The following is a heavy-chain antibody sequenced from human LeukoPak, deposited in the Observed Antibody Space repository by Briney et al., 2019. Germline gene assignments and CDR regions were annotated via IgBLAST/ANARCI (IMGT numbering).Heavy chain of an antibody. Sequence: GESLKISCKGSGYSFTSYWIGWVRQMPGKGLEWMGIIYPGGSDTRYSPSFQGQVTISADKSISAAYLQWSSLKASDTAMYYCARSVEYCSSTSCYNYYYYYYMDVWGKGTTVTVSS. CDR2: IYPGGSDT. D-gene: IGHD2-2*02. J-gene: IGHJ6*03. CDR3: ARSVEYCSSTSCYNYYYYYYMDV. CDR1: GYSFTSYW. V-gene: IGHV5-51*01.